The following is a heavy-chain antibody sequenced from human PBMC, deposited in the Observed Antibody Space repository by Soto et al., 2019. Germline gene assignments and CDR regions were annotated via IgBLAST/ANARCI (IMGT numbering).Heavy chain of an antibody. CDR2: IIPIFGTA. CDR3: ASSYRQYSSSALGY. J-gene: IGHJ4*02. D-gene: IGHD6-6*01. Sequence: SLKVSCKASVGTFSSYAISWVRQAPGQVLEWMGGIIPIFGTANYAQKFQGRVTITADESTSTAYMELSSLRSEDTAVYYCASSYRQYSSSALGYWGQGTLVTVSS. CDR1: VGTFSSYA. V-gene: IGHV1-69*13.